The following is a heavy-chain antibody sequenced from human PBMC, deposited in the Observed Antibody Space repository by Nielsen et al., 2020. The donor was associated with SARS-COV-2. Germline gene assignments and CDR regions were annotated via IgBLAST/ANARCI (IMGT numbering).Heavy chain of an antibody. CDR2: INRDGSST. J-gene: IGHJ4*02. V-gene: IGHV3-74*01. CDR3: AREHPRGYSYGADY. CDR1: GFTFRGSW. Sequence: GESLKISCVASGFTFRGSWMHWVRQAPGKGLVWVSFINRDGSSTNYADSVKGRFTISRDNAKNSLYLQMNSLRAEDTAVYYCAREHPRGYSYGADYWGQGTLVTVSS. D-gene: IGHD5-18*01.